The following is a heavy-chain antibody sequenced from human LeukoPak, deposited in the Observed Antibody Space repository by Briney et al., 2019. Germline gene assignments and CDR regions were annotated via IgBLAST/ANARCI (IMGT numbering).Heavy chain of an antibody. D-gene: IGHD1-26*01. CDR3: ARDRRGVWELLRAFDI. CDR2: IFAYNGNT. Sequence: ASVKVSCKASGYSFTNYGISWVRQAPGQGREWMGWIFAYNGNTNYAQNFQGRVTMTTDTSTRTAYMELRSLRSDDTAVYYCARDRRGVWELLRAFDIWGQGTMVTVSS. J-gene: IGHJ3*02. V-gene: IGHV1-18*01. CDR1: GYSFTNYG.